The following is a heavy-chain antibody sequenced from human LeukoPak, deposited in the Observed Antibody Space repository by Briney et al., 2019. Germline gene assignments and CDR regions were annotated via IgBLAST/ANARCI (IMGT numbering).Heavy chain of an antibody. CDR1: GFTFSSYG. J-gene: IGHJ4*02. CDR3: AKDRITMIVVAGGPDY. Sequence: GGSLRLSCAASGFTFSSYGMHWVRQAPGKGLEWVAYIRYDGSNKYYADSVKGRFTISRDNSKNTLYLQMNSLRAEDTAVYYCAKDRITMIVVAGGPDYWGQGTLVTVSS. CDR2: IRYDGSNK. D-gene: IGHD3-22*01. V-gene: IGHV3-30*02.